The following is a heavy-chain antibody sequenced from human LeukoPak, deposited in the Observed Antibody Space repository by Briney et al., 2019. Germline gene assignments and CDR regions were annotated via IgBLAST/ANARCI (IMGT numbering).Heavy chain of an antibody. CDR1: GFSFSTYT. D-gene: IGHD7-27*01. V-gene: IGHV3-23*01. CDR2: ISGNS. CDR3: VKDGLVWGSYFDL. J-gene: IGHJ2*01. Sequence: PGGSLRLSCAASGFSFSTYTMNWVRQAPGKGLQWVSGISGNSYYADSVKGRFTISRDNSKNTLYLQMNNLRAEDTAVYYCVKDGLVWGSYFDLWGRGTLVTVSS.